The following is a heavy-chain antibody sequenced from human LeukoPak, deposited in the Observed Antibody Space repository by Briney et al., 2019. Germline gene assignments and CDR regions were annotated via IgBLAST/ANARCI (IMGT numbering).Heavy chain of an antibody. D-gene: IGHD1-26*01. CDR2: FYHSGST. V-gene: IGHV4-38-2*02. CDR1: GYSISSGYY. J-gene: IGHJ6*03. CDR3: ARIQWEPTAYYYYYYMDV. Sequence: SETLSLTCTVSGYSISSGYYWGWIRQPPGKGLEWIGSFYHSGSTYYNPSLKSRVTISVDTSKNQFSLRLSSVTAADTAVYYCARIQWEPTAYYYYYYMDVWGKGTTVTVSS.